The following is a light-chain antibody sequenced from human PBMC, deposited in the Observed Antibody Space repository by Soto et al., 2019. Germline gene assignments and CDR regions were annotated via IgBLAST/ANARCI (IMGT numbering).Light chain of an antibody. V-gene: IGKV3-15*01. J-gene: IGKJ2*01. CDR2: GAS. Sequence: EIVMTQSPATLSVSPGERATLSCRASQRVSSNIAWYQKKPGQAPRLLIYGASTRATGIPARFSGSGSGTEFTLTISSLQSEDFAVYYCQQDNNWPPYTFGQGTKLEIK. CDR1: QRVSSN. CDR3: QQDNNWPPYT.